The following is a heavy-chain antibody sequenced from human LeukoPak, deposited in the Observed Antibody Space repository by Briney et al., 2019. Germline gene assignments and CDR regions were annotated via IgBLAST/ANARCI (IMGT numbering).Heavy chain of an antibody. J-gene: IGHJ4*02. V-gene: IGHV4-34*01. Sequence: SETLSLTCAVYGGSFSGYYWSWIRQPPGKGLEWIGEINHSGSTNYNPSLKSRVTISVDTSKNQFSLKLSSVTAADTAVYYCASTPNYYDSSGYQWSYFDYWGQGTLVTVSS. D-gene: IGHD3-22*01. CDR3: ASTPNYYDSSGYQWSYFDY. CDR2: INHSGST. CDR1: GGSFSGYY.